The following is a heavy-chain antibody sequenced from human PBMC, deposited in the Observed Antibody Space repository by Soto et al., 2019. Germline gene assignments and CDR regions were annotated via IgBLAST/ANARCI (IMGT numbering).Heavy chain of an antibody. Sequence: QVQLVQSGAEVETPGSSLKVSCKVSGSRFSNYVISWVRQAPGHGLEWLGRIIPIFNSTKYAQNFQGRVTITADKSTSTASLELSSLRSDDTAVYYCVREGRGKKAGYNGLVSLGYWGQGTLVTVSS. CDR2: IIPIFNST. CDR3: VREGRGKKAGYNGLVSLGY. D-gene: IGHD2-2*02. V-gene: IGHV1-69*06. CDR1: GSRFSNYV. J-gene: IGHJ4*02.